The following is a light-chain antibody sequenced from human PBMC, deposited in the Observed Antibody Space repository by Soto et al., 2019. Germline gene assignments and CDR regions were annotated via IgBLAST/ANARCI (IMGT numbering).Light chain of an antibody. CDR3: QQYGSSGLWT. J-gene: IGKJ1*01. CDR2: GAS. V-gene: IGKV3-20*01. CDR1: QSVSSSY. Sequence: EIVLTQSPGTLSLSPGERATLSWRASQSVSSSYLAWFQQKPGQAPRLLIYGASSRATGIPDRFSGSGSGTDFTLTITRLEPEDFAVYYCQQYGSSGLWTFGQGTKVEIK.